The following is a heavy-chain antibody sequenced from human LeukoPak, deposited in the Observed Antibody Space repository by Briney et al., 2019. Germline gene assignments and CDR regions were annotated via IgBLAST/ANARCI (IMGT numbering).Heavy chain of an antibody. J-gene: IGHJ4*02. V-gene: IGHV3-21*01. CDR1: GFTFSSYS. CDR2: ISSSSSYI. D-gene: IGHD2-21*01. Sequence: PGGSLRLSCAASGFTFSSYSMNWVRQAPGKGLEWVSSISSSSSYIYYADSVKGRFTISRDNAKNSLYLQMNSLRAEDTAVYYCARVCRPHWVGEDYWGQGTLVTVSS. CDR3: ARVCRPHWVGEDY.